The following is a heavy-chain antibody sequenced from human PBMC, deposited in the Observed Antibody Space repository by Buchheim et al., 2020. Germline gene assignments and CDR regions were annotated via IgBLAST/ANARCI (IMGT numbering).Heavy chain of an antibody. CDR1: GFTVSSNY. CDR2: IYSGGST. J-gene: IGHJ2*01. CDR3: ARSQRDGYNNWYFDL. V-gene: IGHV3-66*01. D-gene: IGHD5-24*01. Sequence: EVQLVESGGGLVQPGGSLRLSCAASGFTVSSNYMSWVRQAPGKGLEWVSVIYSGGSTYYADSVKGRFTISRDNSKKTLYLQMNSLRAEDTAVYYCARSQRDGYNNWYFDLWGRGTL.